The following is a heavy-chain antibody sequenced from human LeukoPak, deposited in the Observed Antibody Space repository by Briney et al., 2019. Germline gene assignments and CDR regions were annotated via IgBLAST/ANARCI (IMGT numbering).Heavy chain of an antibody. CDR2: ISSSGSTI. CDR1: GFTFSSYE. CDR3: ARARCSSTSCYRGYYGMDV. V-gene: IGHV3-48*03. Sequence: GGTLRLSCAASGFTFSSYEMNCVRQAPGKGLEWVSYISSSGSTIYYTDSVKGRFTISRDNAKNSLYLQMNSLRAEDTAVYYCARARCSSTSCYRGYYGMDVWGQGTTVTVSS. D-gene: IGHD2-2*01. J-gene: IGHJ6*02.